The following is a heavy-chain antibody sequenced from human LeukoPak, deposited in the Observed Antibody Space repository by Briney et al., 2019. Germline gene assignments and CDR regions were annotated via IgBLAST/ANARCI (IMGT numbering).Heavy chain of an antibody. CDR2: IYYSGIT. J-gene: IGHJ4*02. V-gene: IGHV4-39*01. D-gene: IGHD3-10*01. CDR1: GGSISSDNSY. CDR3: ARRLVRGVIIIEFDC. Sequence: SESLSLTCTVSGGSISSDNSYWGWTRQPPGKGLEWIGTIYYSGITYYNPSLKSRVTISVDTSKNQFSLKLSSVTAADTAVYYCARRLVRGVIIIEFDCWGQGTLVTVSS.